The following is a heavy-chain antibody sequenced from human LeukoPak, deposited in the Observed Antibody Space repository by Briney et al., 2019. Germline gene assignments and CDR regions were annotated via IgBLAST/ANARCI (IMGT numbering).Heavy chain of an antibody. D-gene: IGHD2-2*01. Sequence: ASVKVSCKASGYTFTGYYMHWVRQAPGQGLEWMGWINPNSGGTNYAQKFQGRVTMTRDTSISTAYMELSRLRSDDTAVYYCARGNNHLGYCSSTGCYGRTPLYGMDVWGQGTTVTVSS. J-gene: IGHJ6*02. CDR1: GYTFTGYY. CDR2: INPNSGGT. CDR3: ARGNNHLGYCSSTGCYGRTPLYGMDV. V-gene: IGHV1-2*02.